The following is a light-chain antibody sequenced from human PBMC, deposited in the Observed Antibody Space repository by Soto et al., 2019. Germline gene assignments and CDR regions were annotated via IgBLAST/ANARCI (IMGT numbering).Light chain of an antibody. V-gene: IGLV2-8*01. CDR1: SSDVGGYNY. Sequence: QSALTQPPFASGSPGQSVTISCTGTSSDVGGYNYVSWYQQHPGKAPKLMIYDVSKRPSGVPDRFSGSKSGNTASLTVSGLQAEDEADYYCNSYAGSNNLVFGGGTKLTVL. J-gene: IGLJ2*01. CDR3: NSYAGSNNLV. CDR2: DVS.